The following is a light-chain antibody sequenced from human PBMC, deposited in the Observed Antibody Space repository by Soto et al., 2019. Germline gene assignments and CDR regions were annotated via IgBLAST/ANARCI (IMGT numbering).Light chain of an antibody. J-gene: IGLJ3*02. CDR1: SSDVGGYNF. V-gene: IGLV2-14*03. CDR3: SSYTSTSTSTWV. Sequence: QSAPTQPASVSGSRGQSITISCTGTSSDVGGYNFVSWYQQHPGKAPKLMIYDVTNRPSGVSNRFAGSKSGNTASLTISGLQAEDEAHYYCSSYTSTSTSTWVFGGGTKLTVL. CDR2: DVT.